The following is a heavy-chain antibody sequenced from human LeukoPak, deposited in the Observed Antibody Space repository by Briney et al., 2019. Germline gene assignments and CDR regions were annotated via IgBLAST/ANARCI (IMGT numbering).Heavy chain of an antibody. CDR3: ARGSQSYYYDSSGYYFFDY. V-gene: IGHV4-39*07. CDR2: IFYSGST. D-gene: IGHD3-22*01. J-gene: IGHJ4*02. CDR1: GGSISSSNYY. Sequence: PSETLSLTCTVSGGSISSSNYYWGWIRQPPGKGLEWIGNIFYSGSTYYNPSLKSRVTISVDTSKNQFSLELSSVTAADTAVYYCARGSQSYYYDSSGYYFFDYWGQGTLVTVSS.